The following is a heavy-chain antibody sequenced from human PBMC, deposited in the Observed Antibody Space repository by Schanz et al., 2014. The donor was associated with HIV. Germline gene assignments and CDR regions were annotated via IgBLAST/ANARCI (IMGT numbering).Heavy chain of an antibody. CDR1: RFTFSDYH. CDR3: ARDRVGSSASYVTFDI. CDR2: ISSSGSTV. V-gene: IGHV3-11*01. J-gene: IGHJ3*02. D-gene: IGHD3-16*01. Sequence: QVQLVESGGGLVKPGGSLRLSCAASRFTFSDYHMNWIRQAPGKGLEWVSYISSSGSTVYSADSVKGRFTISRDNAKNSLYLQMNSLRAEDTAVYYCARDRVGSSASYVTFDIWGQGTMVTVSS.